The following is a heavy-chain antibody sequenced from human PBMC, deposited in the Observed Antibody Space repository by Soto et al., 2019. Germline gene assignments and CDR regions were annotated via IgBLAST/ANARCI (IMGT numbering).Heavy chain of an antibody. CDR1: GFTFGDYW. CDR2: MTSDGRTI. Sequence: VVSLRISCAASGFTFGDYWMHWVRQAPGKGPEWVSRMTSDGRTIQYADSVKGRFTASRDNAKSTLYLQMNSLRAEDTAVYYCATAEVDYWGPGTLVTVSS. CDR3: ATAEVDY. J-gene: IGHJ4*02. V-gene: IGHV3-74*01.